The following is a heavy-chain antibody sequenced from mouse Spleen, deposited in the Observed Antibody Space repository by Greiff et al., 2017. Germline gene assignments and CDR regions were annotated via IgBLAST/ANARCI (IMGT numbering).Heavy chain of an antibody. D-gene: IGHD1-1*01. CDR3: ARSPFITTVEGYFDY. J-gene: IGHJ2*01. Sequence: EVMLVESGPGLAKPSQTLSLTCSVTGYSITSDYWNWIRKFPGNKLEYMGYISYSGSTYYNPSLKSRISITRDTSKNQFYLQLNSVTTEDTATYYCARSPFITTVEGYFDYWGQGTTLTVSS. CDR1: GYSITSDY. CDR2: ISYSGST. V-gene: IGHV3-8*01.